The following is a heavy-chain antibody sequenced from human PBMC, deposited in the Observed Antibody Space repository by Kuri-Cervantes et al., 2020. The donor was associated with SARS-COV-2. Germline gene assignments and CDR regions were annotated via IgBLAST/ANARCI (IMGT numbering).Heavy chain of an antibody. D-gene: IGHD1-26*01. CDR2: IKQDGSEK. V-gene: IGHV3-7*02. CDR3: VRALGAAEADF. J-gene: IGHJ4*02. Sequence: GESLKISCAASGFTFSSYWMSWVRQAPGKGLEWVANIKQDGSEKYYVDSVKGRFTISRDNAKNSLYLQMNSLRDEDTALYYCVRALGAAEADFWGQGTLVTVSS. CDR1: GFTFSSYW.